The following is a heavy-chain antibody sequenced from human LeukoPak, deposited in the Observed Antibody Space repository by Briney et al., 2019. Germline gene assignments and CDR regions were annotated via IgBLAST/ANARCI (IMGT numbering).Heavy chain of an antibody. D-gene: IGHD1-1*01. J-gene: IGHJ4*02. Sequence: GGSLRLSCAASGFTCSTFWMSWVRQAPGKGLEWVANINQDGSEKYYVGSMKGRFTVSRDNAKNSLYLQMDSLRAEDTAVYYCARGGTFVSDYWGQGTLVTVSS. CDR1: GFTCSTFW. CDR2: INQDGSEK. V-gene: IGHV3-7*01. CDR3: ARGGTFVSDY.